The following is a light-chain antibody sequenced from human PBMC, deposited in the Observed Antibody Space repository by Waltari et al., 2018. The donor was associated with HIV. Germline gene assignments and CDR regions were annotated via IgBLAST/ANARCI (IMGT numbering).Light chain of an antibody. V-gene: IGLV3-25*03. CDR1: AFATQY. CDR3: QSKDSSATYPV. CDR2: KDS. J-gene: IGLJ2*01. Sequence: SYDLTQPPSVSVSPGQTAWITCSGDAFATQYGYWYQQKPGQAPVLVIYKDSERPSGIPERFSGSSSETTVTLTISGVQAEDEADYYCQSKDSSATYPVFGGGTRLTVL.